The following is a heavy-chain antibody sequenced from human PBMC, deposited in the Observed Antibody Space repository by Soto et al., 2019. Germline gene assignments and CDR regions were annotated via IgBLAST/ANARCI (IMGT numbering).Heavy chain of an antibody. Sequence: QLQLQESGPGLVKPSETLSLTCTVSGGSISSSSYYWGWIRQPPGKGLEWIGSIYYSGSTYYNPSLKSRVTISVDTSKNQSSLKLSSVTAADTAVYYCATGGQWLVLGYYYYYGMDVWGQGTTVTVSS. D-gene: IGHD6-19*01. CDR2: IYYSGST. V-gene: IGHV4-39*01. J-gene: IGHJ6*02. CDR1: GGSISSSSYY. CDR3: ATGGQWLVLGYYYYYGMDV.